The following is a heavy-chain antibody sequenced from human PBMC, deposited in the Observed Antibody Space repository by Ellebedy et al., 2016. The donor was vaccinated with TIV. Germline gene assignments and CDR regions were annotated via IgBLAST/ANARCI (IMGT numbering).Heavy chain of an antibody. CDR3: ARDGTGIVEPGYYYYMDV. D-gene: IGHD2-2*01. CDR2: IWYDGSNK. CDR1: AFTFSRYG. J-gene: IGHJ6*03. V-gene: IGHV3-33*01. Sequence: PGGSLRLSCAASAFTFSRYGMHWVRQAPGKGLEWVAVIWYDGSNKYYADSVRGRFTVSRDNSKNTLYLQMKRLRADDTAVYYCARDGTGIVEPGYYYYMDVWGKGTTVTVSS.